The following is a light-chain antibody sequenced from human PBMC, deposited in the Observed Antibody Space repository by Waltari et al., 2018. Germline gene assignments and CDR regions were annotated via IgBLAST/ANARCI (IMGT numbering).Light chain of an antibody. Sequence: EIVLTHSPATLSLSPRERAPLSCRARQSVSSYLAWYQQKPGQAPRLLIYDTSNRATGIPARFSGSGSGTDFTLTISSLEPEDFAVYYCQQRSNWRYTFGQGTKLEIK. CDR3: QQRSNWRYT. J-gene: IGKJ2*01. CDR2: DTS. CDR1: QSVSSY. V-gene: IGKV3-11*01.